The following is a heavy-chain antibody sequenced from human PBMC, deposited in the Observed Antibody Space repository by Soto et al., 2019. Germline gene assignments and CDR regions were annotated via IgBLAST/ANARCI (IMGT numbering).Heavy chain of an antibody. D-gene: IGHD3-16*01. CDR1: GGSIGYYY. CDR2: IYDGGSN. J-gene: IGHJ6*02. V-gene: IGHV4-59*01. CDR3: ARARISLVGEINKYNMDV. Sequence: KSSETLSLTCTVSGGSIGYYYWSWIRQPPGKALEWIGYIYDGGSNDYNPSLKSRVTISADTSKNQLSLKLTSVTAADTAVYYCARARISLVGEINKYNMDVWGQGTTVTVSS.